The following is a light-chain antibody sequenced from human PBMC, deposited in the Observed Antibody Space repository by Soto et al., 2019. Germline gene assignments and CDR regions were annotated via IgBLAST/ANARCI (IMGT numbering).Light chain of an antibody. J-gene: IGKJ1*01. V-gene: IGKV1-5*03. CDR2: KAS. Sequence: DIQMTQSPSTLSGSVGDRVTITCRASQTISSWLAWYQQKPWKAPKLLIYKASTLKRWGPSRFSGSGSGTEFTLTISSLQPDDFATYYCQHYNSYSEAFGQGTKVELK. CDR3: QHYNSYSEA. CDR1: QTISSW.